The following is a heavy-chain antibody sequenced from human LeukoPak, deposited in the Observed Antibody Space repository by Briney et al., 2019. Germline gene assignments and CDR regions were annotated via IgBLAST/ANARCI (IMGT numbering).Heavy chain of an antibody. CDR1: GFTFSRFW. CDR2: IKQDGSEK. D-gene: IGHD3-22*01. CDR3: ERDSYYDSSGPEGGVDY. Sequence: GGSLRLSCAASGFTFSRFWMKWVRQAPGKGWEWVANIKQDGSEKYYVDSVKGRFTISRDNGKKSLYLQMNSLRAEDTAVYYYERDSYYDSSGPEGGVDYWGQGTLVTVSS. J-gene: IGHJ4*02. V-gene: IGHV3-7*01.